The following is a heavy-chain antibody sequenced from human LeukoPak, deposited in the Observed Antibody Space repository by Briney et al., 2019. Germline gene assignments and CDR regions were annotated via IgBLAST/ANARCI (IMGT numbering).Heavy chain of an antibody. CDR1: GYTFTSYD. D-gene: IGHD3-10*01. CDR3: ARDRFGELFL. CDR2: MNPNSGNS. J-gene: IGHJ4*02. V-gene: IGHV1-8*01. Sequence: ASVKVSCKASGYTFTSYDVNWVRQATGQGLEWMGWMNPNSGNSGFAQKFQGRVTMTRNTSISTAYMELSSLRSEDTAVYHCARDRFGELFLWGQGTLVTVSS.